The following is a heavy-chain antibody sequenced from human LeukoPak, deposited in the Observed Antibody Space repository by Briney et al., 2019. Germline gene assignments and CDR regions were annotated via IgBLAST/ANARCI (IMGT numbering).Heavy chain of an antibody. Sequence: GGSLRLSCAASGFTFSKYWMLWVRHAPGKGLESVSRINTDGTVTTYADSVKGRFTVSRDNADNTMFLQMHRVRDEDTAVYYCATKQWLAPPPDSWGQGTPVTVSS. CDR3: ATKQWLAPPPDS. D-gene: IGHD6-19*01. J-gene: IGHJ4*02. CDR2: INTDGTVT. CDR1: GFTFSKYW. V-gene: IGHV3-74*01.